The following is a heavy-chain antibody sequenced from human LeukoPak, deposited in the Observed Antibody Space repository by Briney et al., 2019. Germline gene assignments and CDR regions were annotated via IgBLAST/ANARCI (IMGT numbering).Heavy chain of an antibody. CDR2: ISGSGGST. CDR1: GFTFSSYA. CDR3: AKPGFAKGYDSSGYRSPYYFDY. J-gene: IGHJ4*02. Sequence: PGGSLRLSCAASGFTFSSYAMSWVRQAPGKGLEWVSAISGSGGSTYYADSVKGRFTISRDNSKNTLYLQMNSLRAEDTAVYYCAKPGFAKGYDSSGYRSPYYFDYWGQGTLVTVSS. D-gene: IGHD3-22*01. V-gene: IGHV3-23*01.